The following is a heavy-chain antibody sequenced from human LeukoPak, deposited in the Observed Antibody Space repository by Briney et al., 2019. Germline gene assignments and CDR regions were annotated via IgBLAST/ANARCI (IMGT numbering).Heavy chain of an antibody. V-gene: IGHV1-69*05. CDR2: IIPIFGTA. CDR3: ATAPIRIAAASYYYMDV. D-gene: IGHD6-13*01. Sequence: ASVKVSCKASGGTFSSYAISWVRQAPGQGLEWMGGIIPIFGTANYAQKFQGRVTITTDESTSTAYMELSSLRSEDTAVYYCATAPIRIAAASYYYMDVWGKGTTVTVSS. J-gene: IGHJ6*03. CDR1: GGTFSSYA.